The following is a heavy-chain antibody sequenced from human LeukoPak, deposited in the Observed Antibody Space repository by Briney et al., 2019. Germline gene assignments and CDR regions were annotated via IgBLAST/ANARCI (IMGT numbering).Heavy chain of an antibody. CDR2: IYYSGST. V-gene: IGHV4-59*08. Sequence: SETLSLTCTVSGGSISSDYWSWIRQRPGKGLGGSVYIYYSGSTNYNPSLKSRVTISVDTSKNQSSLKLSSVTAADTAVYYCATHWAYQYCSGGSCYDYFDYWGQGTLVTVSS. CDR3: ATHWAYQYCSGGSCYDYFDY. J-gene: IGHJ4*02. CDR1: GGSISSDY. D-gene: IGHD2-15*01.